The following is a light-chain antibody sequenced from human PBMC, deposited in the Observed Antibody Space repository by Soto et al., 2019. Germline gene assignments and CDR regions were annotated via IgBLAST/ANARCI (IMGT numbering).Light chain of an antibody. CDR1: SSDVGAYNS. Sequence: QSALAQPASVSGSPGQSITISCTGTSSDVGAYNSVSWYQQHPHKAPQVIIYKGSQRPSGVSNRFAGSTSGNAASLTISGLQADDEADYFCCSYAPESTYVFGTGTKLTVL. J-gene: IGLJ1*01. V-gene: IGLV2-23*01. CDR3: CSYAPESTYV. CDR2: KGS.